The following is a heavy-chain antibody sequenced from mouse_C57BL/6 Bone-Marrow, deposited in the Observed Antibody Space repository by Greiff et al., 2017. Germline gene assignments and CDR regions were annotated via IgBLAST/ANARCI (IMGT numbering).Heavy chain of an antibody. J-gene: IGHJ2*01. D-gene: IGHD2-3*01. CDR1: GFSLTSYA. CDR2: IWTGGGT. V-gene: IGHV2-9-1*01. Sequence: VKLQESGPGLVAPSQSLSITCTVSGFSLTSYAISWVRQPPGKGLEWLGVIWTGGGTNYNSALKSRLSISKDNSKSQVFLKMNSLQTDDTARYYCARGVSDGYYVYYFDYWGQGTTLTVSS. CDR3: ARGVSDGYYVYYFDY.